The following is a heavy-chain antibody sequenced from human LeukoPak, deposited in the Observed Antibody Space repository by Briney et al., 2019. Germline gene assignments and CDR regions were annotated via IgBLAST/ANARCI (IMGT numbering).Heavy chain of an antibody. CDR3: AREDYGGTNFDQ. V-gene: IGHV3-11*01. J-gene: IGHJ4*02. D-gene: IGHD4-23*01. Sequence: PGGSLRLSCAVSGFTLSDCFMIWVRQVPGKGLQWVAYISKTGATIQYEDSVKGRFTISRDNAQNALYLQMNSLRVDDTGMYFCAREDYGGTNFDQWGQGTLVTVSS. CDR1: GFTLSDCF. CDR2: ISKTGATI.